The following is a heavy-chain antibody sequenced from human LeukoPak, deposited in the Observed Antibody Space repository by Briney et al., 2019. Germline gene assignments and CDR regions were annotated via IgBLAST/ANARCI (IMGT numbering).Heavy chain of an antibody. J-gene: IGHJ4*02. Sequence: GGSLRLSCAASGFTSSSYGMNWVRQAPGKGLEWVGRIKSKPDGGTTTYAAPVKGRFTISRDDSRNTVFLQMNSLKTEDTAVYYCSTGGYYFDYWGQGTLVTVSS. CDR3: STGGYYFDY. CDR1: GFTSSSYG. V-gene: IGHV3-15*01. CDR2: IKSKPDGGTT.